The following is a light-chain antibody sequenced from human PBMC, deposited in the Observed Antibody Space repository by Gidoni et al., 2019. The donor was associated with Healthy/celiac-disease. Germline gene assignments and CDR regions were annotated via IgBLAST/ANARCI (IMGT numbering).Light chain of an antibody. V-gene: IGKV3-15*01. Sequence: EIVMTQPPATLSVSPGETATLPCRASQSVSSNLAWHQQKPGQAPRLLTYGASTRATGIPARFSGSGSGTEFTLTISSLQSEDFAVYYYQQYNNWPRTFGQGTKVEIK. J-gene: IGKJ1*01. CDR1: QSVSSN. CDR2: GAS. CDR3: QQYNNWPRT.